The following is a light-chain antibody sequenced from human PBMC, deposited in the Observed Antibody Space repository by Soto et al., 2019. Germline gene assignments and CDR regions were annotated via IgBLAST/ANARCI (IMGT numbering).Light chain of an antibody. CDR3: CSYAGIETI. V-gene: IGLV2-23*01. J-gene: IGLJ2*01. CDR1: SSDVGTYNL. CDR2: EGS. Sequence: QSALTQPASVSGSPGQSITISCTGTSSDVGTYNLVSWYQQHPGKAPKLLIYEGSKRPSGVSNRFSGYKYGNTASLTISGLQAEDEADYYCCSYAGIETIFGGGTQLTVL.